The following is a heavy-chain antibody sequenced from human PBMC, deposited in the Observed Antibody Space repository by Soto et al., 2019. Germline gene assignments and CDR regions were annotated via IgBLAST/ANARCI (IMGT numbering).Heavy chain of an antibody. V-gene: IGHV3-30-3*01. CDR2: ISHDGINK. CDR1: GFTFSSYA. CDR3: GRCTSTSCHLGSDY. Sequence: GGSLRLSCAASGFTFSSYAMNWVRQAPGKGLEWVAPISHDGINKYYADSVRGRFTISRDSSTNTLYLQMNSLRAADTAVYYCGRCTSTSCHLGSDYWGQGTLVTVSS. J-gene: IGHJ4*02. D-gene: IGHD2-2*01.